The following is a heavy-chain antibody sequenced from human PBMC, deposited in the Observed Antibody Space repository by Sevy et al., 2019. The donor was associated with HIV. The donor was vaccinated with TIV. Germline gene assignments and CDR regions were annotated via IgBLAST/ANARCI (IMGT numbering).Heavy chain of an antibody. CDR2: INPDSGGT. CDR3: ATAGNSYGDYTSYYFDY. V-gene: IGHV1-2*04. Sequence: ASVKVSCKASGYTFTDYHMHWVRQAPGQGLEWMGWINPDSGGTNYAQKFQGWVTMTRDTSISTAYMELGRLSSDDSAVYYCATAGNSYGDYTSYYFDYWGQGTLVTVSS. CDR1: GYTFTDYH. D-gene: IGHD4-17*01. J-gene: IGHJ4*02.